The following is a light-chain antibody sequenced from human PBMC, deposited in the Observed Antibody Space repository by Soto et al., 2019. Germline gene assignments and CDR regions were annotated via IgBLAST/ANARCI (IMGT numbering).Light chain of an antibody. V-gene: IGLV2-14*01. J-gene: IGLJ1*01. Sequence: QSALTQPPSLSGSPGQSITISCTGTSSDVGNYKYVSWYQQHPGKAPKLMIYEVSNRPSGVSNRFSGSKSGNTAYLTISGLQAEDETDYYCFSYTSSGTYVFGTGTKVNVL. CDR2: EVS. CDR3: FSYTSSGTYV. CDR1: SSDVGNYKY.